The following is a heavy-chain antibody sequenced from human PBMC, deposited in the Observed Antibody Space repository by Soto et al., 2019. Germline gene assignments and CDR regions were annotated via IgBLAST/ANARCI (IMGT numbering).Heavy chain of an antibody. CDR2: IYYSGST. J-gene: IGHJ4*02. D-gene: IGHD2-15*01. CDR3: ARGVVVAATVDY. V-gene: IGHV4-30-4*01. Sequence: SETLSLTCTVSGGSISSGDYYWSWIRQPPGKGLEWIGYIYYSGSTYYNPSLKSRVTISVDTSKNQFSLKLSSVTAADTAVYNCARGVVVAATVDYWGQGTLVTVSS. CDR1: GGSISSGDYY.